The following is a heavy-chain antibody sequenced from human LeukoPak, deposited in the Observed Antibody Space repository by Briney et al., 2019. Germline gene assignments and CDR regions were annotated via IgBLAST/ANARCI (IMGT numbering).Heavy chain of an antibody. CDR2: MNPNNDNT. V-gene: IGHV1-18*01. D-gene: IGHD4-17*01. CDR1: GYTFTSYD. J-gene: IGHJ4*02. CDR3: ARAGAAVTMFFDF. Sequence: GASVKVSCKASGYTFTSYDINWVRQATGQGLEWMGWMNPNNDNTNYPQKFQGRVTLTTDTSTSTAYMELRSLTSDDTALYYCARAGAAVTMFFDFWGQGTLVTVSS.